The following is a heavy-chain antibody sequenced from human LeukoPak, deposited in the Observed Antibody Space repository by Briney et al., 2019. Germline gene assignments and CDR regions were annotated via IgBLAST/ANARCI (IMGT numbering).Heavy chain of an antibody. CDR1: GFTFSNYW. J-gene: IGHJ4*02. CDR3: ARANYYDISGYDY. V-gene: IGHV3-7*02. Sequence: GGSLRLSCAASGFTFSNYWMTWVRQSPGKGLEWVANIKQDGSGQYYVDSVKGRFTISRDNAKNSLYLQMNSLRAEDTAVYYCARANYYDISGYDYWGQGTLVTVSS. D-gene: IGHD3-22*01. CDR2: IKQDGSGQ.